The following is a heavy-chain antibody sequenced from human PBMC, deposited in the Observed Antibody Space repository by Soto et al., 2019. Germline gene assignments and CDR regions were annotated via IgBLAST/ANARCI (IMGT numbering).Heavy chain of an antibody. J-gene: IGHJ4*02. CDR1: GFTFSSYG. CDR2: ISYDGSNK. CDR3: AKDLVAYYDSSVTPGYFDY. V-gene: IGHV3-30*18. Sequence: GGSLRLSCAASGFTFSSYGMHWVRQAPGKGLEWVAVISYDGSNKYYADPVKGRFTISRDNSKNTLYLQMNSLRAEDTAVYYCAKDLVAYYDSSVTPGYFDYWGQGTLVTVSS. D-gene: IGHD3-22*01.